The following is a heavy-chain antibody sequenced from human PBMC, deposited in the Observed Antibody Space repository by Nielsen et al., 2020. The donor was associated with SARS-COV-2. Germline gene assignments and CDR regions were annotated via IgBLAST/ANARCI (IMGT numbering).Heavy chain of an antibody. J-gene: IGHJ4*02. Sequence: GESLKISCAASGLTFRDTWMSWVRQAPGKGPEWVARIKSYASGGTKDYAAPVKGRFTISRDDTKGTLDLQMNSLRVDDTSVYYCVGDTGFRWFEIWGQGTLVTVSS. CDR2: IKSYASGGTK. D-gene: IGHD3-9*01. V-gene: IGHV3-15*05. CDR1: GLTFRDTW. CDR3: VGDTGFRWFEI.